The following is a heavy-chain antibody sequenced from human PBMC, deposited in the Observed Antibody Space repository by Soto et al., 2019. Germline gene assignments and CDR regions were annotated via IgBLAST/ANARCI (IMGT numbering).Heavy chain of an antibody. J-gene: IGHJ3*02. CDR1: GYTFTSYY. CDR2: INPSGGST. V-gene: IGHV1-46*01. Sequence: QVQLVQSGAEVKKPGASVKVSCKASGYTFTSYYMHWVRQAPGQGLEWMGIINPSGGSTSYAQKFQSRVTMTRNTSTSTVYMELSSLRSEDTAVYYCATGDGDYLDAFDIWGQATMVTVSS. D-gene: IGHD4-17*01. CDR3: ATGDGDYLDAFDI.